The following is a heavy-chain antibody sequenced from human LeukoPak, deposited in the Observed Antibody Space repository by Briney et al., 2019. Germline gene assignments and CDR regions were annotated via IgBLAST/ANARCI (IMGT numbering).Heavy chain of an antibody. CDR2: IYYSGST. CDR3: ARVASSWYNDY. D-gene: IGHD6-13*01. V-gene: IGHV4-30-4*01. J-gene: IGHJ4*02. Sequence: SETLSLTCTVSGGSISSGDYYWSWIRQPPGKGLEWIGYIYYSGSTYYNPSLKSRVTISVDTSKNQFSLKLSSVTAADTAVYYCARVASSWYNDYWGQGTLVTVSS. CDR1: GGSISSGDYY.